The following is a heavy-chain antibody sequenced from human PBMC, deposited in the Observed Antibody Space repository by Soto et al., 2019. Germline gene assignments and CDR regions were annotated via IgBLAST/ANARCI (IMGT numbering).Heavy chain of an antibody. J-gene: IGHJ4*02. V-gene: IGHV1-2*04. D-gene: IGHD2-8*01. Sequence: VSCKASGYTFTGYYMHWVRQAPGQGLEWMGWINPNSGGTNYAQKFQGWVTMTRDTSISTAYMELSRLRSDDTAVYYCARDLSCTNGVCSYYFDYWGQGTLVTVSS. CDR2: INPNSGGT. CDR1: GYTFTGYY. CDR3: ARDLSCTNGVCSYYFDY.